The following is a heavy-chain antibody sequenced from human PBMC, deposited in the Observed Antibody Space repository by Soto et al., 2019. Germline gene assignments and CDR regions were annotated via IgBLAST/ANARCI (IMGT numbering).Heavy chain of an antibody. D-gene: IGHD6-13*01. CDR3: AREVAADGTFREDVFDI. CDR2: IIPIFTTT. Sequence: QVHLVQSGAEVKKPGSSVKVSCKAPGGTFSNHAINWVRQAPGQGLEWMGRIIPIFTTTNYAQKFQGRVTMTADDSTITAHWELSSLKHDDTAVYYCAREVAADGTFREDVFDIGGQGTLVTVSS. CDR1: GGTFSNHA. J-gene: IGHJ3*02. V-gene: IGHV1-69*12.